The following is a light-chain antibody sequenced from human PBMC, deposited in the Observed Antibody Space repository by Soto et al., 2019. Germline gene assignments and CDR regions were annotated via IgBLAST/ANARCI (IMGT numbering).Light chain of an antibody. V-gene: IGLV1-44*01. J-gene: IGLJ3*02. CDR3: AGWDDSGNGRV. CDR2: SSN. Sequence: QSVLTQPPSASGTPGQRVTISCSGSSSHIGMNTENWYQQLPGTAPKLLIYSSNQRPSGVPARCFGSTSGASASLATSGLQSEEEDDYYCAGWDDSGNGRVFGGGTKLTVL. CDR1: SSHIGMNT.